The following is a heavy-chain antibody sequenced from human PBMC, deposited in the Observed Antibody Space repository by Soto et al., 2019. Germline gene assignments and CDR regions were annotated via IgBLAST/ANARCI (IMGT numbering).Heavy chain of an antibody. Sequence: GGSLRLSCTASGFTFGDNAVSWFRQAPGKGLEWVAIMRSKTYGGTTEYAASVKGRFTISIDDSKTIAYLQMNSLKIEDTAMYYCASGQRRFSWGQGTLVTVSS. CDR3: ASGQRRFS. V-gene: IGHV3-49*03. CDR2: MRSKTYGGTT. CDR1: GFTFGDNA. J-gene: IGHJ5*02. D-gene: IGHD3-10*01.